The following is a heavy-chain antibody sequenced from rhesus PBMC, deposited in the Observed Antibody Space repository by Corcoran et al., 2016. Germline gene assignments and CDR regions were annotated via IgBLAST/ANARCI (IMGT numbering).Heavy chain of an antibody. Sequence: QVQLQESGPGLVKPSETLSLTCAVPGGSISSSNWWSRIRQSPGKGLEWIGYSYGGSGITSYNPSLKSRVTISTDTSKNQFSLKLSSVTAADTAVYYCARQDGSWLIPDYWGQGVLVIVSS. CDR2: SYGGSGIT. V-gene: IGHV4-65*01. CDR1: GGSISSSNW. J-gene: IGHJ4*01. D-gene: IGHD6-25*01. CDR3: ARQDGSWLIPDY.